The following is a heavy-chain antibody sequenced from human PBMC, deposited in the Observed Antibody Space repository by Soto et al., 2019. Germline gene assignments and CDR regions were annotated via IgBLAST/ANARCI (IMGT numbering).Heavy chain of an antibody. CDR1: GFTYSSYA. CDR2: ISYDGSNK. Sequence: GGSLRLSCAASGFTYSSYAMHGVRQAPGKGLEWVAVISYDGSNKYYADSVKGRFTISRDNSKNTLYLQMNSLRAEDTAVYYCARISKVVVAATNIDYWGQGTLVTVSS. J-gene: IGHJ4*02. CDR3: ARISKVVVAATNIDY. V-gene: IGHV3-30-3*01. D-gene: IGHD2-15*01.